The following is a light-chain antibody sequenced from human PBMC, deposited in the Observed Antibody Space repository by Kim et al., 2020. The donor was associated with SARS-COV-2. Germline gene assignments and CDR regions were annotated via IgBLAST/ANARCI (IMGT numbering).Light chain of an antibody. J-gene: IGKJ1*01. CDR3: LQLNAYPRT. CDR1: QDISNH. Sequence: GDRVSITCRASQDISNHLAWYQQKAGKAPELLMYAASTLESGAPSRFSGSGSGTEFTLTVGSLQPEDFATYFCLQLNAYPRTFGQGTKV. V-gene: IGKV1-9*01. CDR2: AAS.